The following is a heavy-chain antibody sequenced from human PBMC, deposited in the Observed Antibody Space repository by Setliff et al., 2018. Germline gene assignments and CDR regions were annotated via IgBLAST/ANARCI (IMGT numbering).Heavy chain of an antibody. CDR1: GFTFSDYY. CDR3: ARDVDYSRPEYYYGMDV. J-gene: IGHJ6*02. V-gene: IGHV3-11*04. Sequence: GGSLRLSCAASGFTFSDYYMSWIRQAPGKGLEWVSYISSSGSTIFYADSVKGRFTISRDNAKNSLYLQMNSLRAEDTAVYYCARDVDYSRPEYYYGMDVWGQGTTVTVSS. CDR2: ISSSGSTI. D-gene: IGHD4-4*01.